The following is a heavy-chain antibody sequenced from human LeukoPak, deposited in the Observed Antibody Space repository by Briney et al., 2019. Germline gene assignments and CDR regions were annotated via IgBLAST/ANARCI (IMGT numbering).Heavy chain of an antibody. CDR1: GFTFSNYW. CDR3: ARAVVPAAIEEALNI. J-gene: IGHJ3*02. CDR2: INIDDSSI. D-gene: IGHD2-2*02. V-gene: IGHV3-74*01. Sequence: PGGSLRLSCAASGFTFSNYWMHWVRQAPGKGLVWVSRINIDDSSISYADSVKDRFTISRDNDKNRLYLQMDSLRAEDTAVYFCARAVVPAAIEEALNIWGQGTMVTVSS.